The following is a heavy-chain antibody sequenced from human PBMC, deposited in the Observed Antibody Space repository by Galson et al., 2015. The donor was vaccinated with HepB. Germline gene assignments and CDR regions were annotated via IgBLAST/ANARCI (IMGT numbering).Heavy chain of an antibody. CDR2: ISSSSSTI. CDR3: AREPAYYYDSSGYRRGWFDP. CDR1: GFTFSSYS. D-gene: IGHD3-22*01. Sequence: SLRLSCAASGFTFSSYSMNWVRQAPGKGLEWVSYISSSSSTIYYADSVKGRFTISRDNAKNSLYLQMNSLRDEDTAVYYCAREPAYYYDSSGYRRGWFDPWGQGTLVTVSS. V-gene: IGHV3-48*02. J-gene: IGHJ5*02.